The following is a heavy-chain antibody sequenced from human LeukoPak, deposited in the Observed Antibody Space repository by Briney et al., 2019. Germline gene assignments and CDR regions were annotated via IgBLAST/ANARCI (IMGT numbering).Heavy chain of an antibody. D-gene: IGHD6-19*01. CDR1: RGSISGYS. Sequence: SETPSLTCTVSRGSISGYSLCWISQPPGRGLGWIGRLYPSGSTNYNPHLKSRVTMSVDTSKNQYSLKLSAVTAADTAVYYCARQSSRRSGRYWDWFDPWGQGTLVTVSS. CDR3: ARQSSRRSGRYWDWFDP. J-gene: IGHJ5*02. CDR2: LYPSGST. V-gene: IGHV4-4*07.